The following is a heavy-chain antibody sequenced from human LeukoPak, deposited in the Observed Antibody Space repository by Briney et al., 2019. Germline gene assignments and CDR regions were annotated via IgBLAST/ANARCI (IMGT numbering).Heavy chain of an antibody. CDR1: GFTFSSYS. CDR2: ISSSSSYI. D-gene: IGHD5-24*01. V-gene: IGHV3-21*01. Sequence: GGSLRLSCAASGFTFSSYSMNWVRQAPGQGLEWVSSISSSSSYIYYADSVKGRFTISRGNAKNSLYLQMNSLRAEDTAVYYCARDLWSFTRWLHKPNYFDYWGQGTLVTVSS. J-gene: IGHJ4*02. CDR3: ARDLWSFTRWLHKPNYFDY.